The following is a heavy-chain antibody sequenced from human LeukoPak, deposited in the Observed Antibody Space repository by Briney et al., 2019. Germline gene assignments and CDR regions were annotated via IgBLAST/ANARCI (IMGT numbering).Heavy chain of an antibody. Sequence: PGGSLRLSCAASGFTFSSYSMNWVRQAPGKGLEWVSYISSSSSTIYYADSVKGRFTISRDNAKNSLYLQMNSLRAEDTAVYYCARDSLYGDYSDIANWFDPWGQGTLVAVSS. CDR3: ARDSLYGDYSDIANWFDP. J-gene: IGHJ5*02. V-gene: IGHV3-48*01. CDR1: GFTFSSYS. D-gene: IGHD4-17*01. CDR2: ISSSSSTI.